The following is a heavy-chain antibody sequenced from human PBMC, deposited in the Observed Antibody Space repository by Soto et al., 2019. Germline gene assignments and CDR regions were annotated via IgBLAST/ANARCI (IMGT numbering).Heavy chain of an antibody. J-gene: IGHJ3*02. D-gene: IGHD3-16*01. CDR3: TRQHYAALDAFDI. CDR1: GFTFSGSA. V-gene: IGHV3-73*01. CDR2: IRSKANSFAT. Sequence: ESGGGLVQPGGSLKLSCAASGFTFSGSAMHWVRQASGKGLEWVGRIRSKANSFATSYGASVKGRFTISRDDSKNTTFLQMNSLKTEDTALYYCTRQHYAALDAFDIWGLGTMVTVSS.